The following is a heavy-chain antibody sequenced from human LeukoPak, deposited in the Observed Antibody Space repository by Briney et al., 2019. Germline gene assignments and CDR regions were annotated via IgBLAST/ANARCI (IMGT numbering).Heavy chain of an antibody. CDR2: MNPNSGNT. D-gene: IGHD6-13*01. Sequence: GASVKVSCKASGYTFTSYDINWVRQATGQGLEWMGWMNPNSGNTGYAQKFQGRVTITRNTSISTAYMELSSLRSEDTAVYYCARGDGEAASLWENWFDPWGQGTLVTVSS. V-gene: IGHV1-8*03. CDR1: GYTFTSYD. J-gene: IGHJ5*02. CDR3: ARGDGEAASLWENWFDP.